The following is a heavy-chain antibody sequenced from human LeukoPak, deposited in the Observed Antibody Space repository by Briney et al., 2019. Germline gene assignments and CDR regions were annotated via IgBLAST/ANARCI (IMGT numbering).Heavy chain of an antibody. CDR3: ARDQRGGIEGGASDGFDV. CDR2: LNPSGGTT. V-gene: IGHV1-46*01. CDR1: GYTFTNNF. Sequence: ASVKVSCKASGYTFTNNFIHWVRQAPGQGLEWMGILNPSGGTTYCAQKFRGRVTMTMDTSTATVNMEVSSLGIEDTAIYYCARDQRGGIEGGASDGFDVWGQGTMVTVSS. D-gene: IGHD3-16*01. J-gene: IGHJ3*01.